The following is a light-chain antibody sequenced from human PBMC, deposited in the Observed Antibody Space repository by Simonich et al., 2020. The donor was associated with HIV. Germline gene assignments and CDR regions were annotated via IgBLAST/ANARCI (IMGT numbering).Light chain of an antibody. CDR3: QQYYSTPVLT. V-gene: IGKV4-1*01. Sequence: EIVLTQSPDFQSVTPKEKVTITCRASQSIGSSLHWYQQKPGKPPKLLIYWATTRESGVPDRFSGSGSGTDFTLTISSLQAEDVALYYCQQYYSTPVLTFGGGTKVEIK. CDR2: WAT. CDR1: QSIGSSLH. J-gene: IGKJ4*01.